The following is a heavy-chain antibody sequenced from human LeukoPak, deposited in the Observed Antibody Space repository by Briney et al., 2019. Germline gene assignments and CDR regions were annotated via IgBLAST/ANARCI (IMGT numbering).Heavy chain of an antibody. V-gene: IGHV3-23*01. CDR3: AKDRTYSYGYDDAFDI. D-gene: IGHD5-18*01. Sequence: GGSLRLSCAASGFTFSSYAMSWVRQAPRKGLEWVSAISGSGGSTYYADSVKGRFTISRDNSKNTLYLQMNSLRAEDTAVYYCAKDRTYSYGYDDAFDIWGQGTMVTVSS. CDR1: GFTFSSYA. J-gene: IGHJ3*02. CDR2: ISGSGGST.